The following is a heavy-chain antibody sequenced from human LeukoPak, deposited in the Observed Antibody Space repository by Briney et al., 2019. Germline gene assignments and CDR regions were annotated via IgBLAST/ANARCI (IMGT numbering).Heavy chain of an antibody. J-gene: IGHJ4*02. CDR1: GFTFSSHA. Sequence: GGSLRLSCAVSGFTFSSHAMSWVRQAPGKGLEWLSAISISGGRTYYADSVKGRFSISRDNSKNTVYLQMNRLRGDDTAVYYCANEIRPNDYWGQGTLVTVSS. CDR2: ISISGGRT. D-gene: IGHD4-17*01. CDR3: ANEIRPNDY. V-gene: IGHV3-23*01.